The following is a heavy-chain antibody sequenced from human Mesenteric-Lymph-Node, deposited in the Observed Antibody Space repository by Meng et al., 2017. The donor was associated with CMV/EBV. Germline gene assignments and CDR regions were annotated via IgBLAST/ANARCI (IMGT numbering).Heavy chain of an antibody. CDR3: AKGQRSCSSTSCYGNDTFDI. J-gene: IGHJ3*02. V-gene: IGHV3-53*01. CDR1: GLIVSRNY. D-gene: IGHD2-2*01. CDR2: IFGDGTT. Sequence: GGSLRLSCAGSGLIVSRNYMSWVRQAPGKGLEWVSVIFGDGTTYYAGSVRGRFTISRDNSKNTLYLQMNSLRAEDTAIYYCAKGQRSCSSTSCYGNDTFDIWGQGTMVTVSS.